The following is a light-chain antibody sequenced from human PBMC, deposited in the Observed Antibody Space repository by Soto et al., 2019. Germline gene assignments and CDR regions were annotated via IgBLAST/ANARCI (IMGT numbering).Light chain of an antibody. Sequence: IAITRSPSTXSAIMVTTVSTSCGASKRISGWLDWHKQKPGKAXNXXXYAASNLNSGVPTRFSGSGSGTDFNLNIRSIQPEDFETYYCQQVKSNLLTFCRGTQVDI. CDR2: AAS. CDR1: KRISGW. CDR3: QQVKSNLLT. J-gene: IGKJ4*01. V-gene: IGKV1-5*01.